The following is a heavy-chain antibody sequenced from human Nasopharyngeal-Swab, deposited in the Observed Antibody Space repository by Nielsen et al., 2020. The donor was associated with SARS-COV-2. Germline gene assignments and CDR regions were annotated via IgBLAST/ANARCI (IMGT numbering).Heavy chain of an antibody. CDR3: ARGRYEYYYDSSGYYSDCYYMDV. D-gene: IGHD3-22*01. Sequence: GSLRLSCTVSGGSISSSSYYWGWIRQPPGKGLEWIGSIYYSGSTYYNPSLKSRVTISVDTSKNQFSLKLSSVTAADTAVYYCARGRYEYYYDSSGYYSDCYYMDVWGKGTTVTVSS. V-gene: IGHV4-39*07. J-gene: IGHJ6*03. CDR1: GGSISSSSYY. CDR2: IYYSGST.